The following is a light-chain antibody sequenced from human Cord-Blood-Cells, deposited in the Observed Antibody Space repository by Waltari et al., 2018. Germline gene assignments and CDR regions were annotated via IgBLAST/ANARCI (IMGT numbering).Light chain of an antibody. CDR2: GAS. CDR1: QSVSSN. V-gene: IGKV3-15*01. CDR3: QQYNNWPYS. Sequence: IVMTQSPATLSVSPGERATLSGRASQSVSSNLAWYQQKPGQAPMLLIYGASTRATGIAARLSGSGSGTDFTLTISSLQSEDFAVYYCQQYNNWPYSFGQGTRLEIK. J-gene: IGKJ2*03.